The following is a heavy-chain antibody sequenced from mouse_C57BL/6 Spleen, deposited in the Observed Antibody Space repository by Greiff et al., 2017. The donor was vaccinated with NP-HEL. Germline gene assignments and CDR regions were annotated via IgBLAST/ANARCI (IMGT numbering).Heavy chain of an antibody. CDR1: GYTFTSYW. CDR2: IYPSDSET. V-gene: IGHV1-61*01. CDR3: ARLSEFYYYGSSYGAMDY. J-gene: IGHJ4*01. Sequence: VQLQQPGAELVRPGSSVKLSCKASGYTFTSYWMDWVKQRPGQGLEWIGNIYPSDSETHYNQKFKDKATLTVDQSSSTAYMQLSSLTSEDSAVYYCARLSEFYYYGSSYGAMDYWGQGTSVTVSS. D-gene: IGHD1-1*01.